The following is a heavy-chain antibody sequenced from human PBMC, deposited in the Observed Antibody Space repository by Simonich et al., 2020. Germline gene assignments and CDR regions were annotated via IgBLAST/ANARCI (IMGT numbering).Heavy chain of an antibody. CDR1: GFTFSSYW. CDR3: ARFRGRYFDWLFDY. D-gene: IGHD3-9*01. J-gene: IGHJ4*02. Sequence: EVQLVESGGGLVQPGGSLRLSCAASGFTFSSYWMSWVRQAPGKGVEGVDNIKKDGNGKSYVDSVKGRFTISRDNAKNPLYLQMNSLRAEDTAVYYCARFRGRYFDWLFDYWGQGTLVTVSS. V-gene: IGHV3-7*01. CDR2: IKKDGNGK.